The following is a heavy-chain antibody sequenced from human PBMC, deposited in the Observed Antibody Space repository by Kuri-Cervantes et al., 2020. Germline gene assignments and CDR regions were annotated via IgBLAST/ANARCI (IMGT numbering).Heavy chain of an antibody. CDR1: GGSISSSSYS. V-gene: IGHV4-30-2*01. Sequence: LRLSCTVSGGSISSSSYSWSWIRQPPGKGLEWIGYIYHSGSTYYNPSLKSRVTISVDRSKNQFSLKLSSVTAADTAVYYCASTSIAALDYWGQGTLVTVSS. CDR2: IYHSGST. CDR3: ASTSIAALDY. D-gene: IGHD6-6*01. J-gene: IGHJ4*02.